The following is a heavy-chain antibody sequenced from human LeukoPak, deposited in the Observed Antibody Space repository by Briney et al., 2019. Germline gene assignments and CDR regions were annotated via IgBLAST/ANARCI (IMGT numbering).Heavy chain of an antibody. Sequence: GGSLRLSCAASGFTFSSYWMHWVRQAPGKGLVWVSRISSDGSSTSYADSVKGRFTISRDNAKNTLYLQMNSLRAEDTAVYYCAKDGGSSWYLIHYFDYWGQGTLVTVSS. D-gene: IGHD6-13*01. CDR3: AKDGGSSWYLIHYFDY. V-gene: IGHV3-74*01. CDR2: ISSDGSST. CDR1: GFTFSSYW. J-gene: IGHJ4*02.